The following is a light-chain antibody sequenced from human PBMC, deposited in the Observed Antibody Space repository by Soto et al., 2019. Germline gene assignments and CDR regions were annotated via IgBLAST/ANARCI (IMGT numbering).Light chain of an antibody. CDR2: WAS. J-gene: IGKJ2*01. Sequence: DIVMTQSPDSLAVSLGERATFNCKSSQTLLYSSNNKNYLAWYQQKPGQPPKVIIYWASTRNSGVPDRFSGSGSGTDFSLTISSLQAEDVAVYYCQQYYTTPYTFGQGPKLEIK. CDR3: QQYYTTPYT. CDR1: QTLLYSSNNKNY. V-gene: IGKV4-1*01.